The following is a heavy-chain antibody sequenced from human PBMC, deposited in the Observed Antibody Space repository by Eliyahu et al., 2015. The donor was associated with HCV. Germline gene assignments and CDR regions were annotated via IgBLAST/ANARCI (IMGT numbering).Heavy chain of an antibody. Sequence: EVQLVESGGGLVKPGGSXRLSCXASGFTFRAYNMNWVRQAPGKGLEWVSYIRASNSYMYYADSVKGRFSISRDNAKNSLNLQMNSLRADDTAVYYCARGSSDAFDIWGQGTMVTVSS. CDR3: ARGSSDAFDI. CDR2: IRASNSYM. D-gene: IGHD6-19*01. J-gene: IGHJ3*02. CDR1: GFTFRAYN. V-gene: IGHV3-21*01.